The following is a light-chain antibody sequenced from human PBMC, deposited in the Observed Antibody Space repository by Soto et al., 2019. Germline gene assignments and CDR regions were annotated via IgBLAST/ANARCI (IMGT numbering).Light chain of an antibody. CDR3: RSSRARIVV. CDR1: NIDIATYIS. V-gene: IGLV2-14*03. CDR2: DVR. J-gene: IGLJ2*01. Sequence: SALTQPASVSGSPEKSITISVTGINIDIATYISVSWYQKHPGTAPNLMLYDVRSRPSGVSDRFSGYKSGHTHSLTISVLQAVDEAGDYGRSSRARIVVVGGGTKLTFL.